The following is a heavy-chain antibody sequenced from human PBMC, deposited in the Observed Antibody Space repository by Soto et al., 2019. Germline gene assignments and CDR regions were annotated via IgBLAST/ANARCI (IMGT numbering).Heavy chain of an antibody. V-gene: IGHV3-53*01. J-gene: IGHJ4*02. Sequence: EVQLVESGGGLIQPGGSLRLSCAASGFTVSSKYMSWVRQAPGKGLQWVSLIYSGGSTKYADSVKGRFTISRDDSKNTLYLQMNSLRAEDTAVYYCASGAAGATWSFGEWGQGTLVTVSS. CDR1: GFTVSSKY. CDR2: IYSGGST. CDR3: ASGAAGATWSFGE. D-gene: IGHD6-13*01.